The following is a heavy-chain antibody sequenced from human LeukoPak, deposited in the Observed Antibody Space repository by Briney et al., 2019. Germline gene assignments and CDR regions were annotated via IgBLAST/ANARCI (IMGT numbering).Heavy chain of an antibody. J-gene: IGHJ4*02. CDR3: ASGYYDGSGYYYDY. Sequence: SETLSLTCAVYGGSFSGYSWSWIRQPPGKGLEWIGEINHSGSTNYNPSLKSRVTISVDTSKNQFSLKLSSVTAADTAVYYCASGYYDGSGYYYDYWGQGTLVTVSS. CDR1: GGSFSGYS. V-gene: IGHV4-34*01. D-gene: IGHD3-22*01. CDR2: INHSGST.